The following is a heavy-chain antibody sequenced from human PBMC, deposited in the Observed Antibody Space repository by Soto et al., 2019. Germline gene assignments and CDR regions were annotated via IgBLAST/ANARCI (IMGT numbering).Heavy chain of an antibody. CDR3: VKDPFSSGWYYYYYGMDV. CDR2: ISSNGGST. J-gene: IGHJ6*02. CDR1: GFTFSSYA. Sequence: PGGSLRLSCSASGFTFSSYAMHWVRQAPGKGLEYVSAISSNGGSTYYADSVKGRLTISRDNSKNTLYLQMSSLRAEDTAVYYCVKDPFSSGWYYYYYGMDVWGQGTTVTVSS. V-gene: IGHV3-64D*06. D-gene: IGHD6-19*01.